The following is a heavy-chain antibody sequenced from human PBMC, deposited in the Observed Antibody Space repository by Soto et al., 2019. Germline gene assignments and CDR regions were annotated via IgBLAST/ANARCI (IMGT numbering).Heavy chain of an antibody. J-gene: IGHJ4*02. CDR2: IYYSGST. CDR1: GGSISSSSYY. Sequence: QLQLQESGPGLVKPSETLSLTCTVSGGSISSSSYYWGWIRQPPGKGLEWIGSIYYSGSTYYNPSFKSRATISVDTAENRYSLELSSVTAADTAVYYCARRSYYGAGCYSVDYWGQGTLVTVSS. CDR3: ARRSYYGAGCYSVDY. V-gene: IGHV4-39*01. D-gene: IGHD3-10*01.